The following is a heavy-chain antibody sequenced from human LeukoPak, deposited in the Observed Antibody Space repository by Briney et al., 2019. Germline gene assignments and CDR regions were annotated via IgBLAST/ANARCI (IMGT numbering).Heavy chain of an antibody. J-gene: IGHJ1*01. CDR2: FDPEDGET. D-gene: IGHD4-23*01. V-gene: IGHV1-24*01. CDR1: GYTLTELS. Sequence: ASVKVSCKVSGYTLTELSMHWVRQAPGKGLEWMGGFDPEDGETIYAQKFQGRVTMTEDTSTDTAYMELRSLRSEDTAVYYCATAPLTTVVPSAEYFQHWGQGTLVTVSS. CDR3: ATAPLTTVVPSAEYFQH.